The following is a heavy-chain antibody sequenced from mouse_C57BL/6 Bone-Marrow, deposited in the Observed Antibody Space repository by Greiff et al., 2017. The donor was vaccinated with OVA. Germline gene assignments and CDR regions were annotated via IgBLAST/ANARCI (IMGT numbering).Heavy chain of an antibody. CDR2: INPNNGGT. CDR1: GYTFTDYY. J-gene: IGHJ4*01. Sequence: EVKLQQSGPELVKPGASVKISCKASGYTFTDYYMNWVKQSHGKSLEWIGDINPNNGGTSYNQKFKGKATLTVDKSSSTAYMELRSLTSEDSAVYYCARLDYYGSSYRAYYAMDYWGQGTSVTVSS. D-gene: IGHD1-1*01. V-gene: IGHV1-26*01. CDR3: ARLDYYGSSYRAYYAMDY.